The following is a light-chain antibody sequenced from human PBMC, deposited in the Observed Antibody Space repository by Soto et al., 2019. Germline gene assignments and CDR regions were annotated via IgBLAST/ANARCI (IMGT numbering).Light chain of an antibody. J-gene: IGLJ1*01. CDR2: DVS. Sequence: QSALTQPASVSVSPGQSITISCTGTSSDVGGYNYVSWYQQHPGKAPKLMIYDVSNRPSGVSNRFSGSKSGNTASLTISGLQAEDEADYSCSSYTSSSTYVFGTGTKVTVL. CDR1: SSDVGGYNY. CDR3: SSYTSSSTYV. V-gene: IGLV2-14*01.